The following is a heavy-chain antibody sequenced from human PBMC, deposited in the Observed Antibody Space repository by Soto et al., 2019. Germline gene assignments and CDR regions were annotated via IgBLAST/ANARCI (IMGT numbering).Heavy chain of an antibody. CDR1: SGSISSSNW. Sequence: QVQLQESGPGLVKPSGTLSLTCAVSSGSISSSNWWRWVRQPPGKGLEWIGESYHSGSTNYNPSLKSRVTISVDKSKHQFSLKLSSVTAADTAVYYCARTNCSGGSCYSLDFDYWGQGTLVTVSS. J-gene: IGHJ4*02. V-gene: IGHV4-4*02. CDR2: SYHSGST. D-gene: IGHD2-15*01. CDR3: ARTNCSGGSCYSLDFDY.